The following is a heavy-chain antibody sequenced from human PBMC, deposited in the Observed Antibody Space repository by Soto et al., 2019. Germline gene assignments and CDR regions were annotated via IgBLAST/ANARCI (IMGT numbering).Heavy chain of an antibody. CDR2: ISNSGRTI. V-gene: IGHV3-48*03. J-gene: IGHJ3*02. Sequence: EVQLVESGGGLVQPGGSLRLSCAASGFTFSSSEMNWVRQAXGKGLEWVSYISNSGRTIYYADSVKGRFTISRDNAKXXLYLXMISLRAEDKAVYYXAIVGVGATYDAFATWCQGTMVTVSS. D-gene: IGHD1-26*01. CDR3: AIVGVGATYDAFAT. CDR1: GFTFSSSE.